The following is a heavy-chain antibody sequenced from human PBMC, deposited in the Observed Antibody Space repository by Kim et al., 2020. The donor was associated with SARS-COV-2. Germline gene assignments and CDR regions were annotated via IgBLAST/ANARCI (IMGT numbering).Heavy chain of an antibody. CDR2: IYYSGST. J-gene: IGHJ4*02. Sequence: SETLSLTCTVSGGSISSYYWSWIRQPPGKGLEWIGYIYYSGSTNYNPSLKSRVTISVDTSKNQFSLKLSSVTAADTAVYYCAATVTPIPYYFDYWGQGTLVTVSS. V-gene: IGHV4-59*01. CDR3: AATVTPIPYYFDY. CDR1: GGSISSYY. D-gene: IGHD4-17*01.